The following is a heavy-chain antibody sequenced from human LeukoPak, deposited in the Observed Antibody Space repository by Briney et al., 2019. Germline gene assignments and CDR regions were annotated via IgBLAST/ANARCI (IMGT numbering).Heavy chain of an antibody. CDR3: ARIVSIAARNTDDY. J-gene: IGHJ4*02. CDR2: IYYSGST. CDR1: GGSISSSSYY. V-gene: IGHV4-39*07. Sequence: PSETLSLTCTVSGGSISSSSYYWGWIRQPPGKGLEWIGSIYYSGSTYYNPSLKSRVTISVDTSKNQFSLKLSSVTAADTAVYYCARIVSIAARNTDDYWAREPWSPSPQ. D-gene: IGHD6-6*01.